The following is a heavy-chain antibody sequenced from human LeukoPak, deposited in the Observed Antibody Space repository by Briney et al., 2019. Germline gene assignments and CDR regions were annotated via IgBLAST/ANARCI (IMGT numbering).Heavy chain of an antibody. D-gene: IGHD3-16*01. V-gene: IGHV3-30*03. CDR3: ARERWGDAFDF. Sequence: PGGSLRLSCAASGFTFSSYSMNWVRQAPGKGLEWVAAILYDGSNKDYADSVKGRFTISRDNSKNTLYLQMNSLRTEDTAVYYCARERWGDAFDFWGQGTLVTVSS. CDR2: ILYDGSNK. CDR1: GFTFSSYS. J-gene: IGHJ3*01.